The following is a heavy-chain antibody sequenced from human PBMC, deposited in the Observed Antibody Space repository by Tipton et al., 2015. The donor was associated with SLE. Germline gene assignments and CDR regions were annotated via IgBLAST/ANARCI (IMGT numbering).Heavy chain of an antibody. CDR3: ARGDGFYWYFDL. D-gene: IGHD4-17*01. CDR1: GGSISSYY. Sequence: TLSLTCTVSGGSISSYYWSWIRQPAGKGVEWMGRIYTSGSTNYNTSLKSRVTMSVDTSKNQFSLKLSSVTAADTAVYYCARGDGFYWYFDLWGRGTLVTVSS. J-gene: IGHJ2*01. V-gene: IGHV4-4*07. CDR2: IYTSGST.